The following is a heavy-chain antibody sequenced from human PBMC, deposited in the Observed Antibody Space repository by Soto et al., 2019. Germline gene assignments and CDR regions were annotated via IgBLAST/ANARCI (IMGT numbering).Heavy chain of an antibody. CDR2: ISSSGNYA. V-gene: IGHV3-11*06. CDR3: ARSSGSYWWEFDY. CDR1: GFTFSDYY. Sequence: QVHLVESGGGLVKPAGSPRLSCAASGFTFSDYYMSWIRQAPGKGLEWISYISSSGNYADYADSMKGRFSISRDNAKNSLYLQVHSLRAEDTAVYYCARSSGSYWWEFDYWGQGTLVTVSS. J-gene: IGHJ4*02. D-gene: IGHD3-10*01.